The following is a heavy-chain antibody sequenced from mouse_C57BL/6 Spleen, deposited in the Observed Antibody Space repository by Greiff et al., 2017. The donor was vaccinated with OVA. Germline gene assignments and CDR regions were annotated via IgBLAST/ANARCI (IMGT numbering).Heavy chain of an antibody. D-gene: IGHD1-1*02. Sequence: QVQLQQSGAELVRPGTSVKVSCKASGYAFTNYLIEWVKQRPGQGLEWIGVINPGSGGTNYNEKFKGKATLTADKSSSTAYMQLSSLTSEDSAVYFCARRDMAYAMDYWGQGTSVTVSS. CDR3: ARRDMAYAMDY. CDR1: GYAFTNYL. CDR2: INPGSGGT. V-gene: IGHV1-54*01. J-gene: IGHJ4*01.